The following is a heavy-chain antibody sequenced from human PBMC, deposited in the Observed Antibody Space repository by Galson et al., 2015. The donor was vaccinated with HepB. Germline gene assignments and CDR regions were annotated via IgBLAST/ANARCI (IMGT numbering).Heavy chain of an antibody. CDR3: AKDLRDGFGELLFSPVGY. CDR2: IRYDGSNK. J-gene: IGHJ4*02. CDR1: GFTFSSYG. Sequence: SLRLSCAASGFTFSSYGMHWVRQAPGKGLEWVAFIRYDGSNKYYADSVKGRFTISRDNSKNTLYLQMNSLRAEDTAVYYCAKDLRDGFGELLFSPVGYWGQGTLVTVSS. V-gene: IGHV3-30*02. D-gene: IGHD3-10*01.